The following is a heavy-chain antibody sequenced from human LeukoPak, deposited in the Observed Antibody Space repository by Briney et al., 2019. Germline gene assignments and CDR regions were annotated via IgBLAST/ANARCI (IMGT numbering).Heavy chain of an antibody. CDR1: GFTFSSYA. Sequence: PGGSLSLSCAASGFTFSSYAMSWVRQAPGEGLEWVSAMSGSGGNTYYADSVKGRFTTSRDNSKNTLYLQMNSPRAEDTAVYYCAKDPSLSYDSSGYYYHYWGQGTLVTVSS. CDR2: MSGSGGNT. CDR3: AKDPSLSYDSSGYYYHY. V-gene: IGHV3-23*01. D-gene: IGHD3-22*01. J-gene: IGHJ4*02.